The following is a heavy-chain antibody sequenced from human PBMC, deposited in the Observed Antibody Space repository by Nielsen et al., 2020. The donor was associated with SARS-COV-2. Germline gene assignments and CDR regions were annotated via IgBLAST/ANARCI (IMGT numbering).Heavy chain of an antibody. CDR2: IYYSGST. V-gene: IGHV4-59*01. CDR1: GGSISSYY. CDR3: ACGQWLVDKDY. D-gene: IGHD6-19*01. Sequence: GSLRLSCTVSGGSISSYYWSWIRQPPGKGLEWIGYIYYSGSTNYNPSLKSRVTISVDTSKNQFSLKLSSVTAADTAVYYCACGQWLVDKDYWGQGTLVTVSS. J-gene: IGHJ4*02.